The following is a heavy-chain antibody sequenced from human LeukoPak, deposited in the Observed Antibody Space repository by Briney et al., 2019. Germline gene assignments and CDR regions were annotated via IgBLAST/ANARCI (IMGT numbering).Heavy chain of an antibody. CDR2: IYHSGST. D-gene: IGHD1-26*01. CDR3: ARLQWEQRGLAFGI. Sequence: SQTLSLTCTVSGGSISSGGYYWSWIRQPPGKGLEWIGYIYHSGSTYYNPSLKSRVTISVDRSKNQFSLKLSSVTAADTAVYYCARLQWEQRGLAFGIWGQGTMVTVSS. CDR1: GGSISSGGYY. V-gene: IGHV4-30-2*01. J-gene: IGHJ3*02.